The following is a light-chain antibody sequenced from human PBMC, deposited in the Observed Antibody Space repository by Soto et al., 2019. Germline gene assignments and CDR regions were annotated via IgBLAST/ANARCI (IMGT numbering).Light chain of an antibody. CDR2: EGI. Sequence: QSVLTQPASVSGSPGQSITISCSGTSSNIGVYNVVSWYQQHPGKAPKVIVYEGIKRPSGVSDRFSGSPSGSTASLTISGLQAEDEAEYCCCSYVGATTYVFGSGTKVTVL. V-gene: IGLV2-23*01. CDR3: CSYVGATTYV. J-gene: IGLJ1*01. CDR1: SSNIGVYNV.